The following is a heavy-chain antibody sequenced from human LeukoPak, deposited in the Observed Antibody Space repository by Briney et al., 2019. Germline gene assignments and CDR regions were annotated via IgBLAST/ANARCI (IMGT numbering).Heavy chain of an antibody. D-gene: IGHD5-12*01. CDR2: IWYDGSNK. Sequence: GRSLRLSCAASGFAFSSYAMHWVRQAPGKGLEWVAAIWYDGSNKYYGDFVKGRFTISRDNSKNTLYLRMDSLRAEDTAVYYCARGYSSIIMSLFDPWGQGTLVTVSS. CDR3: ARGYSSIIMSLFDP. V-gene: IGHV3-33*01. J-gene: IGHJ5*02. CDR1: GFAFSSYA.